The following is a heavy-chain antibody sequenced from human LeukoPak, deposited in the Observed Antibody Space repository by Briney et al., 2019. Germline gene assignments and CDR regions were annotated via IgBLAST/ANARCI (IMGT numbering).Heavy chain of an antibody. CDR2: ISAYNGNT. CDR3: ARTAAGQYYFDY. D-gene: IGHD6-13*01. Sequence: ASVKVSCKASGGTFSSYGISWVRQAPGQGLEWMGWISAYNGNTNYAQKLQGRVTMTTDTSTSTAYMELRSLRSDDTAVYYCARTAAGQYYFDYWGQGTLVTVSS. V-gene: IGHV1-18*01. J-gene: IGHJ4*02. CDR1: GGTFSSYG.